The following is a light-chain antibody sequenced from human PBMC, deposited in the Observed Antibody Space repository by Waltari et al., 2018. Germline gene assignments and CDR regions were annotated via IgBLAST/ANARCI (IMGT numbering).Light chain of an antibody. J-gene: IGLJ3*02. CDR1: SSDVGGYNY. V-gene: IGLV2-8*01. CDR3: SSYAGITNWV. Sequence: QSALTQPPSASGSPGQSVTISCPGPSSDVGGYNYVPWYQQYPGKAPELIIYEVSRRPSGVPDRFSGSKSGNTASLTVSGLRAEDEADYYCSSYAGITNWVFGGGTKLTVL. CDR2: EVS.